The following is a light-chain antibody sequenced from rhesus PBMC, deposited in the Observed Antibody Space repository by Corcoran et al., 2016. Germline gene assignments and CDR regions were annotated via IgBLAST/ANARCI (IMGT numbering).Light chain of an antibody. V-gene: IGLV3-43*01. J-gene: IGLJ1*01. Sequence: SSGLTQEPALSVALGHTVKMTCRGDSLKTYYASWYQQKPGQVPVLVVYGKNQRPSGIPGRFSGSWSGNTASLTITTAQVEDEADYYCDSWVRSGAHFFGTGTRLTVL. CDR1: SLKTYY. CDR2: GKN. CDR3: DSWVRSGAHF.